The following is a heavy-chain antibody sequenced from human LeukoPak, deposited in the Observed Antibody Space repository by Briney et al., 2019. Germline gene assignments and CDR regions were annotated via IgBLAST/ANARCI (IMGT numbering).Heavy chain of an antibody. V-gene: IGHV3-23*01. CDR2: VSGSGVST. CDR1: GFTFSSYA. CDR3: TKDHGSYGSGSLLFDY. D-gene: IGHD3-10*01. Sequence: PGGSLRLSCAASGFTFSSYAMNWVRQAPGKGLEWVASVSGSGVSTYYADSAKGRFTISRDNSRNTLYLQMNSLRAEDTAAYYCTKDHGSYGSGSLLFDYWGQGTLVTVSS. J-gene: IGHJ4*02.